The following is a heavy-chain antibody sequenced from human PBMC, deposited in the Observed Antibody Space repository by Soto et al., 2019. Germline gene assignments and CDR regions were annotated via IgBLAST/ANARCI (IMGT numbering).Heavy chain of an antibody. CDR1: GFTFSSSA. Sequence: EVQLSESGGGLVQPVGSLRLSCTASGFTFSSSALSWVRQAPGQGLEWVSALLTTGYTYYADSVMVRFTISRDKSKKTLYLQMSRLRAEDTAVYYCARDVRSGSRGNFFEPWGQGTPVTVSS. CDR3: ARDVRSGSRGNFFEP. J-gene: IGHJ5*02. CDR2: LLTTGYT. V-gene: IGHV3-23*01. D-gene: IGHD6-6*01.